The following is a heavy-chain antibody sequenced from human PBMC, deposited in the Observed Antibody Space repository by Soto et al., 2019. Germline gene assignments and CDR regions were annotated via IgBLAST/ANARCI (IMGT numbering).Heavy chain of an antibody. D-gene: IGHD3-3*01. Sequence: QVQLQESGPGLVQPSQTLSLTCTVSGGSVSSGDYYWSWLRQPPGKGLEWIGYIYYSGTTHYNPSLKSRVTMSVDTSKNHFSLNLNSVTAADTAVYYCARDRSSGTFDFWGQGTLVTGSP. J-gene: IGHJ4*02. CDR1: GGSVSSGDYY. CDR2: IYYSGTT. CDR3: ARDRSSGTFDF. V-gene: IGHV4-30-4*01.